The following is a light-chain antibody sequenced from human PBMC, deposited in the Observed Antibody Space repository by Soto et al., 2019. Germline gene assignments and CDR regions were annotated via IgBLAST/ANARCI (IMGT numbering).Light chain of an antibody. Sequence: QLVLTQSSSASASLGSSVRLTCTLSGGHSTYIIAWHQQQPGKAPRFLMKVEGSGSCDKGSGVPDRFSGSSSGADRYLTISNLQFGDEADYFCETWDNNTWVFGGGTKLTVL. J-gene: IGLJ3*02. V-gene: IGLV4-60*02. CDR1: GGHSTYI. CDR3: ETWDNNTWV. CDR2: VEGSGSC.